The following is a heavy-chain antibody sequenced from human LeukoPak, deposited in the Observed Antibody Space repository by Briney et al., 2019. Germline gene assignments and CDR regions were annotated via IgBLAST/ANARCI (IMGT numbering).Heavy chain of an antibody. CDR1: GFTFSKYA. CDR2: ISASGDST. V-gene: IGHV3-23*01. Sequence: PGGSLRLSCAASGFTFSKYAMSWVRQAPGKGLEWVSGISASGDSTRYADSVKGRITISRDNSKNSLYLQVISLRAEDTAVYYCARGPSIAARYDAFDIWGQGTMVTVSS. D-gene: IGHD6-6*01. J-gene: IGHJ3*02. CDR3: ARGPSIAARYDAFDI.